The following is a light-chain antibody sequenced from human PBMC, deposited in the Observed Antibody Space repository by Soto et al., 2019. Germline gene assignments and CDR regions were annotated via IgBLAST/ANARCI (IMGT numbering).Light chain of an antibody. CDR3: AAWDDSLHGVV. Sequence: QSVLTQPPSASGTPGQRVTVSCSGSNSNIGANTVNWYQQLPGTAPKLLIYSENQRPSGVPDRFSSSKSGTSAFLAISDLQSEDEADYYCAAWDDSLHGVVFGGGTKLTVL. CDR2: SEN. CDR1: NSNIGANT. J-gene: IGLJ2*01. V-gene: IGLV1-44*01.